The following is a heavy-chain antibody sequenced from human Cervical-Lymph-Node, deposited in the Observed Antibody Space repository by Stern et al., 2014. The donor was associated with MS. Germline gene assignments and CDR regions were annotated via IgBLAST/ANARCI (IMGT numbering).Heavy chain of an antibody. CDR2: ISGYDGHT. CDR1: GYTSTSFG. J-gene: IGHJ4*02. Sequence: DQLVESGAAVAKPGASVKVSCKASGYTSTSFGLSWVRQAPGQGLEWMGWISGYDGHTNYAEKVQARVTMTTDTSTSTAYLELRSLRSDDTALYYCARDGTSSWPHYFDYWGQGTLVTVSS. V-gene: IGHV1-18*01. CDR3: ARDGTSSWPHYFDY. D-gene: IGHD6-13*01.